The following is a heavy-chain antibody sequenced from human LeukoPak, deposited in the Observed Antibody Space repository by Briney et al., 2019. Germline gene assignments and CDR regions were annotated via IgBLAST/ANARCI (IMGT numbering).Heavy chain of an antibody. D-gene: IGHD1-26*01. CDR2: ISSSSSTI. CDR3: AREVGATDY. J-gene: IGHJ4*02. Sequence: GGSLRLSCAASGFTFSSYSMNWVRQAPGKGLEWVSYISSSSSTIYYADSVRGRFTISRDNAKHSLYLQMNSLRAEDTAVYYCAREVGATDYWGQGTLVTVSS. V-gene: IGHV3-48*04. CDR1: GFTFSSYS.